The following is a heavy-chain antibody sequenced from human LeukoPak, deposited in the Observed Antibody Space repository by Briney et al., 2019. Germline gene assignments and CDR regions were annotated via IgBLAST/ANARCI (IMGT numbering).Heavy chain of an antibody. D-gene: IGHD1-26*01. CDR2: ILSDSATTI. J-gene: IGHJ3*02. CDR3: ARDGRVGATRLNI. Sequence: GGSLRLSCATSGFTFSSYTMNWVRQAPGKGPEWISSILSDSATTIHYADSVRGRFTISRDNSKNTLYLQMNSLRAEDTAVYYCARDGRVGATRLNIWGQGTMVTVSS. V-gene: IGHV3-48*01. CDR1: GFTFSSYT.